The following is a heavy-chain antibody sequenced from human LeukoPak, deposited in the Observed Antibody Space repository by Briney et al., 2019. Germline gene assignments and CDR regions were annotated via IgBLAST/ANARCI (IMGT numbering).Heavy chain of an antibody. D-gene: IGHD6-19*01. J-gene: IGHJ4*02. CDR1: GFTFSSYS. CDR2: INSDGSST. CDR3: ARDLKTSGWYGDFDY. Sequence: GGSLRLSCAASGFTFSSYSMHWVRQAPGKGLVWVSRINSDGSSTSYADSVKGRFTISRDNAKNTLYLQMNSLRAEDTAVYYCARDLKTSGWYGDFDYWGQGTLVTVSS. V-gene: IGHV3-74*01.